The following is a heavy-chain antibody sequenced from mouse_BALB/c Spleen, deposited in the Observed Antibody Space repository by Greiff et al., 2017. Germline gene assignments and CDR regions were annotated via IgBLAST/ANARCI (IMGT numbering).Heavy chain of an antibody. J-gene: IGHJ4*01. CDR1: GYTFTSYY. D-gene: IGHD2-14*01. Sequence: QVQLQQSGAELVKPGASVKLSCKASGYTFTSYYMYWVKQRPGQGLEWIGEINPSNGGTNFNEKFKSKATLTVDKSSSTAYMQLSSLTSEDSAVYYCTRGAYYRYDRDYYPMDYWGQGTSVTVSS. CDR3: TRGAYYRYDRDYYPMDY. V-gene: IGHV1S81*02. CDR2: INPSNGGT.